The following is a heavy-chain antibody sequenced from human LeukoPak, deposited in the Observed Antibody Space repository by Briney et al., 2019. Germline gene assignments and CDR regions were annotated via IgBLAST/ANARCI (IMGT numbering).Heavy chain of an antibody. V-gene: IGHV4-59*01. CDR3: ARSEGIAVAGTAFDI. Sequence: SETLSLTCTVSGGSISSYYWSWIRQPPGKGLDWIGYIYYSGSTNYNPSLKSRVTISVDTSKNQFSLKLSSVTAADTAVYYCARSEGIAVAGTAFDIWGQGTMVTVSS. CDR2: IYYSGST. D-gene: IGHD6-19*01. J-gene: IGHJ3*02. CDR1: GGSISSYY.